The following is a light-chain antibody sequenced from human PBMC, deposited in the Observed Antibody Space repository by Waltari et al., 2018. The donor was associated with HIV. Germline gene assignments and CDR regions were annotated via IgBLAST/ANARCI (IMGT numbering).Light chain of an antibody. CDR2: DVS. J-gene: IGKJ4*01. CDR1: QGIAHA. Sequence: AIQLPQSPSSLSASVGDRITITCRASQGIAHALAWYQQKPGKPPKVLIFDVSNLEGGVSSRFSGSGSGTEFTLTINSLQPEDFATYFCQQFNSYPNTFGGGTKVEIK. V-gene: IGKV1-13*02. CDR3: QQFNSYPNT.